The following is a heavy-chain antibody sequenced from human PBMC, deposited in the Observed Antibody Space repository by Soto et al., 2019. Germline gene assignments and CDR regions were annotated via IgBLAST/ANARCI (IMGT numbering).Heavy chain of an antibody. V-gene: IGHV3-23*01. CDR2: ISGSGDYT. CDR3: AKDSRSHPQGWFDP. Sequence: EVQWLESGGGLVQPGDSLRLSCAASGFTFSSYAMTWVRQAPGKGLEWVSSISGSGDYTYFADSVKGRFTISRDNSKDTLYLQMSSLRVEDTAIYYCAKDSRSHPQGWFDPWGQGTLVTVSS. CDR1: GFTFSSYA. J-gene: IGHJ5*02. D-gene: IGHD2-15*01.